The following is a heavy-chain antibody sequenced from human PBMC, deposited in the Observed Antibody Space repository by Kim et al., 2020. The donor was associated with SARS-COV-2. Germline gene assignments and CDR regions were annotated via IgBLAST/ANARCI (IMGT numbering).Heavy chain of an antibody. V-gene: IGHV4-59*01. D-gene: IGHD3-3*01. CDR3: ARATYYDFWSGYADAFDI. Sequence: PSLKSRVTISVDTSKHQFSLKLSSVTAADTAVYYCARATYYDFWSGYADAFDIWGQGTMVTVSS. J-gene: IGHJ3*02.